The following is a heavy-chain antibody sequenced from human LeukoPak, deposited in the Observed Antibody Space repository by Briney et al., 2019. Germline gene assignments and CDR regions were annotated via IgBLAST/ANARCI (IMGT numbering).Heavy chain of an antibody. CDR2: ISNTGAAI. J-gene: IGHJ5*02. V-gene: IGHV3-23*01. Sequence: GGSLRLSCAASGLTFSSYSLTWVRQAPGKGLKWVSVISNTGAAIFNADSVQGRFTISRDNSKNTLYLQMNSLRAEDTAVYYCARVRGYGTFDPWGQGALVTASS. CDR3: ARVRGYGTFDP. D-gene: IGHD5-12*01. CDR1: GLTFSSYS.